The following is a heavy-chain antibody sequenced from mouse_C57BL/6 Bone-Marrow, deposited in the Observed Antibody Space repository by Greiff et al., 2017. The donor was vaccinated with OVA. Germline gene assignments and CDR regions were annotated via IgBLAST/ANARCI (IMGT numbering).Heavy chain of an antibody. Sequence: VQLQQSGAELVRPGASVKLSCTASGFNIKDDYMHWVKQRPEQGLEWIGWIDPENGDTEYASKFQGKATITADTSSNTAHLQLSSLTSEDTAVYYCTTDYLWYFDVWGTGTTVTVSS. CDR1: GFNIKDDY. CDR2: IDPENGDT. J-gene: IGHJ1*03. CDR3: TTDYLWYFDV. D-gene: IGHD5-5*01. V-gene: IGHV14-4*01.